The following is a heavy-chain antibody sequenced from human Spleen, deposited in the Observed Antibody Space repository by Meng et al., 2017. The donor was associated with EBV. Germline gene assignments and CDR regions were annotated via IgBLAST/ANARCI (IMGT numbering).Heavy chain of an antibody. Sequence: QVPRKQWGAGPLKPSQTLAPTCTVHGYSFSASHWRCIRQPPGMGLEWIGDVIPSGNTSYSPSLKSRVTISVDTSKRQFSLKLRSMTAADTAVYYCATGWGKANYWGQGTLVTVSS. CDR1: GYSFSASH. J-gene: IGHJ4*02. D-gene: IGHD3-16*01. CDR2: VIPSGNT. V-gene: IGHV4-34*12. CDR3: ATGWGKANY.